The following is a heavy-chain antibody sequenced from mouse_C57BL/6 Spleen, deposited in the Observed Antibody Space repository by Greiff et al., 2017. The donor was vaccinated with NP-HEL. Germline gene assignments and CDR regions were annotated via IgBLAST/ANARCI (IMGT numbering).Heavy chain of an antibody. CDR1: GYTFTSYW. D-gene: IGHD1-1*01. V-gene: IGHV1-53*01. J-gene: IGHJ4*01. CDR2: INPSNGGT. CDR3: ASGVITTPRGDYYAMDY. Sequence: QVQLQQPGTELVKPGASVKLSCKASGYTFTSYWMHWVKQRPGQGLEWIGNINPSNGGTNYNEKFKSKATLTVDISSSTAYMQLSSLTSEDSAVYYCASGVITTPRGDYYAMDYWGQGTSVTVSS.